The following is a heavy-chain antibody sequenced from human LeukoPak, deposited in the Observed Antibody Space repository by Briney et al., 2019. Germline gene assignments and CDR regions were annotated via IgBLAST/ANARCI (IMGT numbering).Heavy chain of an antibody. V-gene: IGHV3-53*01. J-gene: IGHJ5*02. CDR1: GFTVSSNY. CDR2: IYSGGST. Sequence: GGSLRLSCAASGFTVSSNYMSWVRQAPGKGLEWVSVIYSGGSTYYADSVKGRFTISRDNSKNTLYLQMNSLRAEDTAVYYCARGVGPRGVDWFDPWAREPWSPSPQ. CDR3: ARGVGPRGVDWFDP. D-gene: IGHD2-15*01.